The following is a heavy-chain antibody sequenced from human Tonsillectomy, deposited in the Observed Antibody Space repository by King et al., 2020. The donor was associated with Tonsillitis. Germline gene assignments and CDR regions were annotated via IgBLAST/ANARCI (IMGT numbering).Heavy chain of an antibody. CDR2: INHSGST. CDR3: ARVRIVVPAAMLFDY. D-gene: IGHD2-2*01. CDR1: GGSFSGYY. V-gene: IGHV4-34*01. Sequence: VQLQQWGAGLLKPSDTLSLTCAVYGGSFSGYYCSWIRQPPGKGLEWIGEINHSGSTNYNPSLTSRVTISVDTSMNQFSLKLSSVTAADTAVYYCARVRIVVPAAMLFDYWGQGTLVTVSS. J-gene: IGHJ4*02.